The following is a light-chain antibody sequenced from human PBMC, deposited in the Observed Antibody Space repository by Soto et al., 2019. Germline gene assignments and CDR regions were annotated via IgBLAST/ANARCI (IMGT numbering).Light chain of an antibody. CDR3: QQYNRLIT. Sequence: QMSQSPSILSASVGDSVTITCRASQTIDSWVAWYQQKPGKAPKLLVYDATSLESGVSSRFSGSGYGTDFTLSINNLQPDDFATYYCQQYNRLITFGQGTRLEIK. J-gene: IGKJ5*01. V-gene: IGKV1-5*01. CDR1: QTIDSW. CDR2: DAT.